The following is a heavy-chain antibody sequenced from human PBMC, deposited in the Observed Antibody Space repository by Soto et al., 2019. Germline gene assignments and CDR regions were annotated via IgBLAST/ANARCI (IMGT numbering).Heavy chain of an antibody. V-gene: IGHV4-59*01. CDR1: GGSISSYY. CDR2: IYYSGST. J-gene: IGHJ6*02. Sequence: NPSETLSLTCTVSGGSISSYYWSWIRQPPGKGLEWIGYIYYSGSTNYNPSLKSRVTISVDTSKNQFSLKLSSVTAADTAVYYCARARDMDVWGQGTTVTVSS. CDR3: ARARDMDV.